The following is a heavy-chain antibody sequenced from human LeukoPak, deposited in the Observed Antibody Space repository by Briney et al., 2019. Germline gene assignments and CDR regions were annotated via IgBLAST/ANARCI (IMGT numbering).Heavy chain of an antibody. CDR3: ARLTGPQWLLLPFWFDS. V-gene: IGHV3-7*01. Sequence: QPGGSLRLSCAASGFTFSSYWVNWVRQAPGKGLEWVANIKQDGSEKYYVDSVKGRFTISRDNAKNSLYLQMNSLTADDTAVYYCARLTGPQWLLLPFWFDSWGQGTLVTVSS. D-gene: IGHD3-22*01. CDR1: GFTFSSYW. CDR2: IKQDGSEK. J-gene: IGHJ5*01.